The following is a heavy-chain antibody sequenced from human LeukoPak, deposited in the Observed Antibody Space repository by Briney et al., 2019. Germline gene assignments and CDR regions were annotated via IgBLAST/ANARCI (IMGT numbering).Heavy chain of an antibody. CDR2: ISYDASNK. CDR3: AREDSWSEWALGY. CDR1: GFTFSSFS. J-gene: IGHJ4*02. Sequence: GGPLRLSCAASGFTFSSFSMHWVRQSPVKGLQWVALISYDASNKYYADSVKGRFTISRDNSKNTLYLQMNSLRAEDTAVYYCAREDSWSEWALGYWGQGTLVTVSS. V-gene: IGHV3-30-3*01. D-gene: IGHD2-8*01.